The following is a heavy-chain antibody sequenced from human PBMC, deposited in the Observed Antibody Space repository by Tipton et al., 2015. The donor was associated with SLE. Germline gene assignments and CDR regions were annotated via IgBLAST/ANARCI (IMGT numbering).Heavy chain of an antibody. V-gene: IGHV4-34*01. J-gene: IGHJ5*02. CDR2: INHSGST. CDR1: GGSFSGYY. CDR3: ASGGYGGKGGGWFDP. Sequence: TLSLTCAVYGGSFSGYYWSWIRQPPGKGLEWIGEINHSGSTNYNPSLKSRVTISVDTSKNQFSLKLSSVTAADTAVYYCASGGYGGKGGGWFDPWGQGTLVTVSS. D-gene: IGHD4-23*01.